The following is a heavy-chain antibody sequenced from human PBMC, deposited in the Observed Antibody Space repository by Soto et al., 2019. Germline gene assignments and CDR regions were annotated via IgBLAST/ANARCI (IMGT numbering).Heavy chain of an antibody. CDR3: ARVMSFGGVDC. J-gene: IGHJ4*02. CDR1: GFTVSNNY. D-gene: IGHD3-16*01. Sequence: SLRLSCAASGFTVSNNYMSWVRQSPGKGLELVSVIYRGGNTYYADSVKGRFTISRDNSKNTVYLQMNSLRADDTAVYYCARVMSFGGVDCWGQGTLVTVSS. V-gene: IGHV3-53*01. CDR2: IYRGGNT.